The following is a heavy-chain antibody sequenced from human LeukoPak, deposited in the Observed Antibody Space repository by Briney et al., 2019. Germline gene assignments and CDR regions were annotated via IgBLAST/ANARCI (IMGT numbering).Heavy chain of an antibody. D-gene: IGHD3-22*01. Sequence: GGSLRLSCVASGFTFSGYWMSWVRQAPGKGLEWVANINQDEIEKYYVDSVKGRFTISRDNAKNSLYLQMNSLRAEDTAVYYCAREGGYYDSSGYLDYWGQGTLVTVSS. CDR2: INQDEIEK. V-gene: IGHV3-7*01. CDR3: AREGGYYDSSGYLDY. CDR1: GFTFSGYW. J-gene: IGHJ4*02.